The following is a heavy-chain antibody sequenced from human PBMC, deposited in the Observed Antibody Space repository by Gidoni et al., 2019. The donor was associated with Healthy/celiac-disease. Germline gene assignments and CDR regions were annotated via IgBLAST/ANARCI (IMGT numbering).Heavy chain of an antibody. Sequence: EVQLLASGGGLVQPGGSLRLSCAASGFTFSSYAMGWVRQAPGKGLEWVSAISGSGGSTYYADSVKGRFTISRDNSKNTLYLQMNSLRAEDTAVYYCAKDRAVTGTTYPNWFDPWGQGTLVTVSS. CDR1: GFTFSSYA. CDR3: AKDRAVTGTTYPNWFDP. J-gene: IGHJ5*02. CDR2: ISGSGGST. V-gene: IGHV3-23*01. D-gene: IGHD1-7*01.